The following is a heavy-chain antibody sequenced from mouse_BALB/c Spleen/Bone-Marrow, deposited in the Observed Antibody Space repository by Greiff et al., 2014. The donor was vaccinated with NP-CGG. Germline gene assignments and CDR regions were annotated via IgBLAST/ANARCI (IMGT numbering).Heavy chain of an antibody. CDR2: INPYNDGT. CDR3: AKGGNYRYDFDY. Sequence: EVQLVESGPELVKPGASVKMSCKASGYTFTSYVMHWVKQKPGQGLEWIGYINPYNDGTKYNEKFKGKATLTSDKSSSTTYMELSSLTSEDSAVYYCAKGGNYRYDFDYWGQGTTLTVSS. V-gene: IGHV1-14*01. D-gene: IGHD2-14*01. CDR1: GYTFTSYV. J-gene: IGHJ2*01.